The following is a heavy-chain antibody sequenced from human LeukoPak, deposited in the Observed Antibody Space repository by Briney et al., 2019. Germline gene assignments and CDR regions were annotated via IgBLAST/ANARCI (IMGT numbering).Heavy chain of an antibody. CDR2: IYYSGST. V-gene: IGHV4-39*07. Sequence: TPSETLSLTCTVSGGSISSSSYYWGWIRQPPGKGLEWIGSIYYSGSTYYNPSLKSRVTISVDTSKNQFSLKLSSVTAADTAVYYCARETRWGSSWYSLGYSSGWRYYYYMDVWGKGTTVTVSS. CDR1: GGSISSSSYY. CDR3: ARETRWGSSWYSLGYSSGWRYYYYMDV. D-gene: IGHD6-19*01. J-gene: IGHJ6*03.